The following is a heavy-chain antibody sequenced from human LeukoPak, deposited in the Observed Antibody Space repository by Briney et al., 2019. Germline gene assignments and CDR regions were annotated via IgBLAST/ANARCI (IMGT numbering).Heavy chain of an antibody. D-gene: IGHD3-10*01. CDR2: ISYDGSNK. Sequence: GGSLRLSCAASGFTFSSYAMHWVRQAPGKGQDWVAVISYDGSNKYYADSVKGRFTISRDNSKNTLYLQMNSLRAEDTAVYYCAREGVGAFFDYWGQGTLVTVSS. CDR1: GFTFSSYA. CDR3: AREGVGAFFDY. V-gene: IGHV3-30-3*01. J-gene: IGHJ4*02.